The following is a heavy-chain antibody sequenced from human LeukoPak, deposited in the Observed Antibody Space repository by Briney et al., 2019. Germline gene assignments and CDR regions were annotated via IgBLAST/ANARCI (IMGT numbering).Heavy chain of an antibody. CDR3: ARDRDSSGYSDY. CDR1: GFTFSSYA. J-gene: IGHJ4*02. CDR2: ISYDGSNK. V-gene: IGHV3-30-3*01. D-gene: IGHD3-22*01. Sequence: PGRSLRLSCAASGFTFSSYAMHWVRQAPGKGLEWVAVISYDGSNKYYADSVKGRFTNSRDNSKNTLYLQMNSLRAEDTAVYYCARDRDSSGYSDYWGQGTLVTVSS.